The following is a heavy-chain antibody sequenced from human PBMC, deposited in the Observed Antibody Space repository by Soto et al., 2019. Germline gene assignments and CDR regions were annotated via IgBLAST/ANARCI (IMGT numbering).Heavy chain of an antibody. J-gene: IGHJ4*02. Sequence: PGESLKISCKGSGYSFTSYWIGWVRQMPGKGLEWMGIIYPGDSDTRYSPSFQGQVTISADKSISTAYLQWSSLKASDTAMYYCAGQSPVGSIAVAGSLYFDYWGQGTLVTVSS. V-gene: IGHV5-51*01. CDR1: GYSFTSYW. D-gene: IGHD6-19*01. CDR2: IYPGDSDT. CDR3: AGQSPVGSIAVAGSLYFDY.